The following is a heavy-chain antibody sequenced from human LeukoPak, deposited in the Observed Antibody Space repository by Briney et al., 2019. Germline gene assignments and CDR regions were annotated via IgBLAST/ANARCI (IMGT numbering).Heavy chain of an antibody. J-gene: IGHJ4*02. Sequence: ASVKVSCKASGYIFTSYGFSWVRQAPGQGLEWMGWISAYNGNTDYPQKLQGRVTLTTDTSTSTAYMELRSLSSDDTAVYYCSRGPPQWLGIGVNDYWGQGTLVTVSS. CDR2: ISAYNGNT. CDR3: SRGPPQWLGIGVNDY. V-gene: IGHV1-18*01. CDR1: GYIFTSYG. D-gene: IGHD6-19*01.